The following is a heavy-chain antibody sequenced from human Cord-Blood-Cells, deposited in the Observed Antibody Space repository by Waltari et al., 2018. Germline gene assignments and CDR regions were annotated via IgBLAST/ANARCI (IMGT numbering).Heavy chain of an antibody. CDR3: ARGNCSSTSCYSYFDY. V-gene: IGHV5-51*01. J-gene: IGHJ4*02. Sequence: EVQLVQSGAEVKKPGESLKISCKGSGYSFTSYWNGWVRQMPGKGLEWMGIIYPGDSDTRYSPSFQGQVTISADKSISTAYLQWSSLKASDTAMYYCARGNCSSTSCYSYFDYWGQGTLVTVSS. D-gene: IGHD2-2*02. CDR2: IYPGDSDT. CDR1: GYSFTSYW.